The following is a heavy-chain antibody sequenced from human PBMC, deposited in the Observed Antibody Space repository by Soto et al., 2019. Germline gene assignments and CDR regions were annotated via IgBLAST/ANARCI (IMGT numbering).Heavy chain of an antibody. D-gene: IGHD2-15*01. CDR2: IKSKAHGGTT. CDR3: TAGLYNSVGVEQ. J-gene: IGHJ4*02. V-gene: IGHV3-15*07. Sequence: GGSLRLSCAASGFTFSYAWMTWVRQVSGKGLEWVALIKSKAHGGTTDYAALVEGRFTISRDDSTNTLYLQMNSLQTEDTGLYYCTAGLYNSVGVEQWGQGTQVPVSS. CDR1: GFTFSYAW.